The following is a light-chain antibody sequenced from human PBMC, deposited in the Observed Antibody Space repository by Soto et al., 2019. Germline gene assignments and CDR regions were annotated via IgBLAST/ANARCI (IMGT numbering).Light chain of an antibody. CDR1: QSVLFSSNNKNY. CDR2: WAS. J-gene: IGKJ4*01. Sequence: DIVMTQSPDSLAVSLGERATINCKSTQSVLFSSNNKNYLAWYQQKPGQPPKLLIYWASTRESGVPDRLSGSGSGAHFTLTISSLQAEDVSVYYCQQYYGTPLTFGGGTKVEIK. CDR3: QQYYGTPLT. V-gene: IGKV4-1*01.